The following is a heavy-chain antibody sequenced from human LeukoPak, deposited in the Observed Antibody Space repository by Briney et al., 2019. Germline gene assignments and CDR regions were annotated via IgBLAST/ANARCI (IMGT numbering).Heavy chain of an antibody. V-gene: IGHV6-1*01. CDR2: TYYRSKWYN. D-gene: IGHD6-13*01. Sequence: SQTLSLTCAISGDSVSSNSGTWTWIRQSPSRGLEWLWRTYYRSKWYNDYAISVKSRIAINPDTSKNQFSLQLNSVTPEDTAVYYCARGSSSSSWYFDYWGQGTLVTVSS. CDR3: ARGSSSSSWYFDY. J-gene: IGHJ4*02. CDR1: GDSVSSNSGT.